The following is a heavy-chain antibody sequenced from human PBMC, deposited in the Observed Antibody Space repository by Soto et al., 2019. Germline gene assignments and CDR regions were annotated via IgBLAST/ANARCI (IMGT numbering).Heavy chain of an antibody. J-gene: IGHJ4*02. CDR3: GRDFGDSGRGPFFDK. CDR2: IWYDGSNK. D-gene: IGHD3-16*01. Sequence: PGVSLRLSCAASGFTFRTYGMHWVRQTPGKGLEWVAVIWYDGSNKNYVDSVKGRFTISRDNSKNTLYLQMNSLRAEDTAVYYFGRDFGDSGRGPFFDKGGWEPRVTVP. CDR1: GFTFRTYG. V-gene: IGHV3-33*01.